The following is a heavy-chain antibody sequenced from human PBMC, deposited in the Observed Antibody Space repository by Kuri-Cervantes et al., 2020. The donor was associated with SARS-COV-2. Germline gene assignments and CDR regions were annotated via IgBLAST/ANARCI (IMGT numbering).Heavy chain of an antibody. CDR1: GDSISSTY. V-gene: IGHV4-59*01. CDR3: ARGGWSLDC. J-gene: IGHJ4*02. Sequence: SETLSLTCDVSGDSISSTYWSWIRQPPGRGLEWIGFVHYGGTTSYSPSLKSRDTMSVDTSKNHFSLKLSSVTTADTAVYYCARGGWSLDCWDQGTLVTVSS. D-gene: IGHD6-19*01. CDR2: VHYGGTT.